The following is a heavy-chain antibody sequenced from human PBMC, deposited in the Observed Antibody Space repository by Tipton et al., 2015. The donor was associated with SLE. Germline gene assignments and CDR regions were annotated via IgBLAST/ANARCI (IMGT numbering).Heavy chain of an antibody. CDR3: VRLVSGRCTGNACFLHCYFDL. Sequence: GLVKPSETLSLTCSVSGGSISRSSNYWGWIRQSPGKGLEWIGNIYYSGTTYYNPSLKSRLTISVETSKNQFSLRLSSVTAADTAVYYCVRLVSGRCTGNACFLHCYFDLCGRGTLVTVSS. J-gene: IGHJ2*01. CDR1: GGSISRSSNY. V-gene: IGHV4-39*07. D-gene: IGHD2-8*02. CDR2: IYYSGTT.